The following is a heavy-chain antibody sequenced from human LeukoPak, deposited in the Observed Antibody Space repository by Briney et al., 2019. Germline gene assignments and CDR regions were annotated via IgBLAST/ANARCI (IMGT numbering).Heavy chain of an antibody. D-gene: IGHD3-3*01. CDR1: GYTFTSYY. CDR2: INPSGGST. V-gene: IGHV1-46*01. Sequence: ASVKVSCKAYGYTFTSYYMQWVRQAPGQGLEWMGIINPSGGSTSYAQKFQGRVTMTRDTSTSTVYMELSSLRSEDTAVYYCARVGGITIFGVGHGDMDVWGKGTTVTVSS. J-gene: IGHJ6*03. CDR3: ARVGGITIFGVGHGDMDV.